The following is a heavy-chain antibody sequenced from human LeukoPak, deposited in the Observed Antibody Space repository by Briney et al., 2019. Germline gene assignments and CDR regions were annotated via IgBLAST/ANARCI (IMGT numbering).Heavy chain of an antibody. CDR2: IGTAGDT. D-gene: IGHD6-13*01. V-gene: IGHV3-13*01. Sequence: GGSLRLSCAASGFTFSSYDMHWVRQATGKGLEWVSAIGTAGDTYYPGSVKGRFTISRENAKNSLYLQMNSLRAGDTAVYYYASSVPSSTNLWVHFDYWGQGTLVTVSS. CDR1: GFTFSSYD. J-gene: IGHJ4*02. CDR3: ASSVPSSTNLWVHFDY.